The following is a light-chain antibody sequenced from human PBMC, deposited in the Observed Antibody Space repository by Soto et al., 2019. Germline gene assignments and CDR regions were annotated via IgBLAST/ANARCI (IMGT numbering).Light chain of an antibody. J-gene: IGKJ2*01. CDR3: QQYGSSPPYT. V-gene: IGKV3-20*01. CDR1: QSVSSSY. CDR2: GAS. Sequence: EIVLTQSPGTLSLSPGERATLSCRASQSVSSSYLAWYQQKPGQAPRLLIYGASSRANGITDRFSGSGCGTDFTLTISRLEAEDFAVYYCQQYGSSPPYTFGQGTKLEIK.